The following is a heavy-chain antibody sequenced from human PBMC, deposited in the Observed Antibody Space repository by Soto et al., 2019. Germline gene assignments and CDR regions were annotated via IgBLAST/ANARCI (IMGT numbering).Heavy chain of an antibody. CDR1: GTSISSYY. J-gene: IGHJ4*02. Sequence: PSETLSLTCTVSGTSISSYYWSWIRQPPGKGLEWIANIHYSGTTNYNPSLASRVALSVDTSKNQFSLKMTSVTAADRAMYFCARYNSYAIDYWGRGTLVTVSS. V-gene: IGHV4-59*01. CDR3: ARYNSYAIDY. CDR2: IHYSGTT. D-gene: IGHD2-8*01.